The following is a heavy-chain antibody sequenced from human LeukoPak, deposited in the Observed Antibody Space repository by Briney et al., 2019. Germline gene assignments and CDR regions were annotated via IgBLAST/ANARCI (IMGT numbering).Heavy chain of an antibody. CDR1: GYTFTSYG. J-gene: IGHJ3*02. V-gene: IGHV1-18*01. Sequence: ASVKVSFKASGYTFTSYGLSWVRQAPGQGLEWMGWISSYNGNTNYAQKFQGRVTMTRDTSTSTVYMELTSLRSEDTAVYSCARVQVAGTRDAFDIWGQGTMVTVSS. CDR2: ISSYNGNT. D-gene: IGHD6-19*01. CDR3: ARVQVAGTRDAFDI.